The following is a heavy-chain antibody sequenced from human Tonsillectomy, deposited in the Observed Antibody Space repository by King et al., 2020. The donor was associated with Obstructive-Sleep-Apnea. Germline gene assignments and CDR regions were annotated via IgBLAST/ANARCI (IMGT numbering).Heavy chain of an antibody. Sequence: QLQESGPGLVKPSGTLSLTCVVSGGSISTSNWWSWVRQPPGKGLEWIGEIYHTGSTNYNPSLKTRVTMSVDMSKNQFSLKLSSVTAADTAVYFCARDRTSGYYPNWFDPWGQGTLVTVSS. J-gene: IGHJ5*02. CDR1: GGSISTSNW. CDR2: IYHTGST. D-gene: IGHD3-22*01. CDR3: ARDRTSGYYPNWFDP. V-gene: IGHV4-4*02.